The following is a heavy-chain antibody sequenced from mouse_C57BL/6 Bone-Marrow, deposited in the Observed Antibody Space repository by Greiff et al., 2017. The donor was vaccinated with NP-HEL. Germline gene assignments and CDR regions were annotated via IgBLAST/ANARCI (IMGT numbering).Heavy chain of an antibody. D-gene: IGHD1-1*01. CDR2: IDPEDGET. CDR1: GFNIKDYY. Sequence: VQLKESGAELVKPGASVKLSCTASGFNIKDYYMHGVKQRPEKGLEWIGRIDPEDGETKYAPKFKGKATITADTSSNTAYLQLSSLTSEDTAVYYCAVHYYGSSFFDYWGQGTTLTVSS. V-gene: IGHV14-2*01. CDR3: AVHYYGSSFFDY. J-gene: IGHJ2*01.